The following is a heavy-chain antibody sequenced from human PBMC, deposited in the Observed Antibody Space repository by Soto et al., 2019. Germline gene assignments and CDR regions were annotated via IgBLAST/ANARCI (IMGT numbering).Heavy chain of an antibody. D-gene: IGHD2-15*01. CDR2: VNPSGGSA. CDR1: GYIFTAYS. J-gene: IGHJ1*01. Sequence: QVQLVQSGAEVKKPGASVKVSCKTSGYIFTAYSMHWVRQAPGQGLEWMGVVNPSGGSAHYAQGFEGRVTLTRDTSTSTFYMELSSLRSEDTAVYYCAREENCRGGTCYSEYFHHWGQGTLVTDSS. V-gene: IGHV1-46*01. CDR3: AREENCRGGTCYSEYFHH.